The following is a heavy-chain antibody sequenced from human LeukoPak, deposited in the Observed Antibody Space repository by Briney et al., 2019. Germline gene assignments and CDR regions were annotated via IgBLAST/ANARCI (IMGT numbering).Heavy chain of an antibody. Sequence: GESLKISCKGSGYSFTSYWIGWVRQMPGKGLEWMGIIYPGDSDTRYSPSFQGQVTISADKSISTAYLQWSSLKASDTAMYYCARLAEEEQCLEYYFDYWGQGTLVTVSS. CDR1: GYSFTSYW. CDR2: IYPGDSDT. CDR3: ARLAEEEQCLEYYFDY. D-gene: IGHD6-19*01. V-gene: IGHV5-51*01. J-gene: IGHJ4*02.